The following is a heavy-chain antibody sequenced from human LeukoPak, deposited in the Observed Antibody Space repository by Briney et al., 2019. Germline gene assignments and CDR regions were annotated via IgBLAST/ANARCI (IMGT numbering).Heavy chain of an antibody. J-gene: IGHJ4*02. V-gene: IGHV3-74*01. CDR3: ARGDYTSSSYADH. CDR2: TNSDGSDT. Sequence: GGSLRLPCAASGFTFSTYWMHWVRQAPGKGLVWVSRTNSDGSDTAYADSVKGRFTISGDNAKNTLYLQMNSLRADDTAVYHCARGDYTSSSYADHWGQGVLVTVSS. D-gene: IGHD6-6*01. CDR1: GFTFSTYW.